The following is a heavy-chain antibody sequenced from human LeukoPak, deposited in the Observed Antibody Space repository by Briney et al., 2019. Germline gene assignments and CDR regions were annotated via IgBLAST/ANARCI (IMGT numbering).Heavy chain of an antibody. J-gene: IGHJ3*02. CDR3: ARARNYYDSSGFYYEGDAFDI. CDR2: IYYSGST. Sequence: SETLSLTCTVSGGSISSYYWSWIRQPPGKGLEWIGYIYYSGSTNYNPSLKSRVTISVDTSKNQFSLKLSSVTAADTAVYCCARARNYYDSSGFYYEGDAFDIWGQGTMVTVSS. CDR1: GGSISSYY. D-gene: IGHD3-22*01. V-gene: IGHV4-59*01.